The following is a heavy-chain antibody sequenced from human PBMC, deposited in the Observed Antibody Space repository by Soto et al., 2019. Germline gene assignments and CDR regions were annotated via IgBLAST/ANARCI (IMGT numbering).Heavy chain of an antibody. CDR1: GFSLSTTGLG. CDR3: AYTTYRNAFRMSYDY. J-gene: IGHJ4*02. D-gene: IGHD1-1*01. Sequence: QITLKESGPTLVKPTQSLTLTCTFSGFSLSTTGLGVGWIRQPPGKALEWLALIYWNDDKRYSPSLESRLTITKDTSKNQVVLTMTNMDPVDTATYYCAYTTYRNAFRMSYDYWGQGTLVTVSS. V-gene: IGHV2-5*01. CDR2: IYWNDDK.